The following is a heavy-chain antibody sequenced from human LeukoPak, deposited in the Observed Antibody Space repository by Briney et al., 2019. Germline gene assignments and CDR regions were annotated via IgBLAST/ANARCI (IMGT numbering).Heavy chain of an antibody. Sequence: GGSLRLSCAASGFTFDDYAMHWVRQAPGKGLEWAPGISRNRGSIGYADSVKGRFTISRDNAKNSLYLHMNSLRAEDTALYYCARGSGGDYRDYYYYGMDVWGQGTTVTVSS. CDR2: ISRNRGSI. V-gene: IGHV3-9*01. D-gene: IGHD4-17*01. J-gene: IGHJ6*02. CDR1: GFTFDDYA. CDR3: ARGSGGDYRDYYYYGMDV.